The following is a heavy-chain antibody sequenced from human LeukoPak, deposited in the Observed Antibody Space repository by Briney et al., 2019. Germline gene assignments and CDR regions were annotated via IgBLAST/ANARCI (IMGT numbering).Heavy chain of an antibody. D-gene: IGHD6-19*01. J-gene: IGHJ1*01. CDR3: ARDGLAVAGWYFQH. V-gene: IGHV4-39*07. CDR1: GGSISSRSHY. CDR2: IYHSGST. Sequence: SETLSLTCTVSGGSISSRSHYWGWIRQPPGKGLEWIGSIYHSGSTYYNPSLKSRVTISVDTSKNQFSLKLSSVTAADTAVYYCARDGLAVAGWYFQHWGQGTLVTVSS.